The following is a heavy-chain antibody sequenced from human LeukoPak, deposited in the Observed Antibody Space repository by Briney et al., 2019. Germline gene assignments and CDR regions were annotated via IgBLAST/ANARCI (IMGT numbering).Heavy chain of an antibody. Sequence: SETLSLTCTVSGGSIIASDWWTWVRQPPGKGLEWIGSIYYSGSTYYNPSLKSRVTISVDTSKNQFSLKLSSVTAADTAVYYCARHGTRGGWFPFFDYWGQGTLVTVSS. CDR3: ARHGTRGGWFPFFDY. D-gene: IGHD6-19*01. CDR1: GGSIIASDW. CDR2: IYYSGST. J-gene: IGHJ4*02. V-gene: IGHV4-39*01.